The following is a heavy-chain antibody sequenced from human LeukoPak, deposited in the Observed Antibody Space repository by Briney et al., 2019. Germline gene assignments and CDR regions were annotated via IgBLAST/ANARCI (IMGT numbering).Heavy chain of an antibody. D-gene: IGHD3-3*01. CDR1: GYSFTSYW. V-gene: IGHV5-51*01. CDR3: ARCRFLEWLLRLDYGMDV. J-gene: IGHJ6*02. CDR2: IYPGDSDT. Sequence: PGEALQISYKGAGYSFTSYWIGWGRPMAGKGLEWMGIIYPGDSDTRYSPSFQGQVTISADKSIRTAYLQWSSLKASDPAMYYCARCRFLEWLLRLDYGMDVWGQGTTVTVSS.